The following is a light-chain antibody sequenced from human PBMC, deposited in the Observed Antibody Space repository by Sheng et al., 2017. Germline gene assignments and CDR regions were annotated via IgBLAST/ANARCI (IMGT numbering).Light chain of an antibody. Sequence: DIQMTQSPSSLSASVGDRVTITCRASQSISSYLNWYQQKPGKAPKLLIYAASSLQSGVPSRFSGSGSGTDFTLTISSLQPEDFATYYCQQSYSTPLLTFGGGTEGGD. CDR3: QQSYSTPLLT. CDR2: AAS. V-gene: IGKV1-39*01. CDR1: QSISSY. J-gene: IGKJ4*01.